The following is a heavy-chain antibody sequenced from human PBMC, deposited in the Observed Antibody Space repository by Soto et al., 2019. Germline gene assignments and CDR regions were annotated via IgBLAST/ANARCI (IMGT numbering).Heavy chain of an antibody. Sequence: TSETLSLTCTVSGGSISSSSYYWGWIRQPPGKGLEWIGSIYYSGSTYYNPSLKSRVTISVDTSKNQFSMKLSSVTAADTAVYYCARVICSSTSCYEDYYYGMDVWGQGTTVTVSS. CDR2: IYYSGST. CDR3: ARVICSSTSCYEDYYYGMDV. V-gene: IGHV4-39*01. D-gene: IGHD2-2*01. CDR1: GGSISSSSYY. J-gene: IGHJ6*02.